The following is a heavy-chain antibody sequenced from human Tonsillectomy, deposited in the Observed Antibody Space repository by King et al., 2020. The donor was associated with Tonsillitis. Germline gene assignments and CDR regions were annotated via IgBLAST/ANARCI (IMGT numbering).Heavy chain of an antibody. V-gene: IGHV3-21*01. CDR3: ARARRDYHFDY. Sequence: VQLVESGGGLVKPGGSLRLSCAASGFTFSSYSMNWVRQAPGKGLEWVSSISSSSSYIYYADSVKGQFTISRDNAKNSLYLQMNSLRAEDTAVFYCARARRDYHFDYWGQGTLVTVSS. CDR2: ISSSSSYI. CDR1: GFTFSSYS. D-gene: IGHD4-11*01. J-gene: IGHJ4*02.